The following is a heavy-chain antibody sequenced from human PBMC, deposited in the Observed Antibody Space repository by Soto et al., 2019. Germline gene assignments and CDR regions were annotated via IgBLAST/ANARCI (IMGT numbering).Heavy chain of an antibody. V-gene: IGHV1-69*13. CDR2: IIPVFGTP. D-gene: IGHD3-22*01. Sequence: GASVKVSCKASGGSFSNYGISWVRQARGQGLEWMGGIIPVFGTPHYAQKFQDRVTITADESTSTVYMEVSSLTSDDTAVYYCARGDATKIIVTTYYSLDVWGQGTTVTVSS. J-gene: IGHJ6*02. CDR3: ARGDATKIIVTTYYSLDV. CDR1: GGSFSNYG.